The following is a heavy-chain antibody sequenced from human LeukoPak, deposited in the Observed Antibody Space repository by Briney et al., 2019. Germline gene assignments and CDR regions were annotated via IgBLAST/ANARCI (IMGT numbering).Heavy chain of an antibody. CDR1: GASISSYY. D-gene: IGHD3-16*01. V-gene: IGHV4-59*01. Sequence: SETLSLTCNVSGASISSYYWSWIRQPPGKRLEWIGRLSGSGSINYNPSLKSRVTISADTSKNQFSLKLSSVTAADTAVYYCARDLYGGGWFDPWGQGTLVTVSS. CDR2: LSGSGSI. CDR3: ARDLYGGGWFDP. J-gene: IGHJ5*02.